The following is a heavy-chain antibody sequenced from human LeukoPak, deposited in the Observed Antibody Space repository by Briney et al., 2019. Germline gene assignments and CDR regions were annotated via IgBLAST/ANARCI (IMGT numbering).Heavy chain of an antibody. V-gene: IGHV4-39*07. CDR3: AREGSDYYGSGSYYRSYYYYMDV. J-gene: IGHJ6*03. D-gene: IGHD3-10*01. Sequence: PSETLSLTCTVSGGSVSSSSYHWGWIRQPPGKGLEWIGSIYHSGSTYYNPSLKSRVTISVERPKNQFSLKLSSVTAADTAVYYCAREGSDYYGSGSYYRSYYYYMDVWGKGTTVTISS. CDR2: IYHSGST. CDR1: GGSVSSSSYH.